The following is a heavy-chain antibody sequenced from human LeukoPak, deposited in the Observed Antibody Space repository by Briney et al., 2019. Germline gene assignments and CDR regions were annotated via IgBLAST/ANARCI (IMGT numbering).Heavy chain of an antibody. J-gene: IGHJ4*02. Sequence: PGGSLRLSCEASGFTFSSYAMSWVRQAPRKGLEWVSGISGSGGTTYYADSVKGRFTISRDNSKNTLYLQMNSLRVEDTAVYYCAKSPRTYSSGCFDYWGQGTLVTVSS. CDR2: ISGSGGTT. CDR3: AKSPRTYSSGCFDY. V-gene: IGHV3-23*01. D-gene: IGHD6-19*01. CDR1: GFTFSSYA.